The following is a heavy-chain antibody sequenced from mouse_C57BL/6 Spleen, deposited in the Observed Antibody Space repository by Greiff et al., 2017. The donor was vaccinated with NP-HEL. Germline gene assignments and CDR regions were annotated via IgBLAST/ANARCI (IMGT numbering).Heavy chain of an antibody. CDR3: AKSDYDERDYAMDY. D-gene: IGHD2-4*01. CDR2: IWSGGST. V-gene: IGHV2-4*01. J-gene: IGHJ4*01. Sequence: QVQLKQSGPGLVQPSQSLSITCTVSGFSLTSYGVHWVRQPPGKGLEWLGVIWSGGSTDYNAAFISRLSISKDNSKSQVFFKMNSLQADDTAIYYGAKSDYDERDYAMDYWGQGTSVTVSS. CDR1: GFSLTSYG.